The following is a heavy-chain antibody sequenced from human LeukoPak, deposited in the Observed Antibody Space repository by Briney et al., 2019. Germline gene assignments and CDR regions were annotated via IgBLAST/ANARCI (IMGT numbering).Heavy chain of an antibody. D-gene: IGHD2-8*02. CDR3: ARGRVTGAFDI. CDR2: ISYDGSNK. V-gene: IGHV3-30-3*01. J-gene: IGHJ3*02. CDR1: GFTFSSYA. Sequence: GGSLRLSCAASGFTFSSYAMHWVRQAPGKGLEWVAVISYDGSNKYYADSVKGRFTISRDNSKNTLYLQMNSLRAGDTAVYYCARGRVTGAFDIWGQGTMVTVSS.